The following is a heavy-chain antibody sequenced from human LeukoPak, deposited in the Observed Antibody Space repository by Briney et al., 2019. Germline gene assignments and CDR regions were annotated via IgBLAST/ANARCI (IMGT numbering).Heavy chain of an antibody. Sequence: PGGSLRLSCAASGFTFSDYYMSWIRQAPGKGLEWVSYISSSGSTIYYADSVEGRFTISRDNAKNSLYLQMNSLRAEDTAVYYCARRRDSGSLQHFDYWGQGTLVTVSS. CDR2: ISSSGSTI. J-gene: IGHJ4*02. V-gene: IGHV3-11*01. CDR3: ARRRDSGSLQHFDY. CDR1: GFTFSDYY. D-gene: IGHD1-26*01.